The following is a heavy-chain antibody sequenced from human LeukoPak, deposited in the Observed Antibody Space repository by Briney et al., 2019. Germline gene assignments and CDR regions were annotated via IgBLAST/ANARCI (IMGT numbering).Heavy chain of an antibody. J-gene: IGHJ4*02. CDR3: ATLTRGYGYGFD. V-gene: IGHV3-23*01. D-gene: IGHD5-18*01. CDR2: IRDSGGTT. CDR1: RFTFSGFA. Sequence: GGSLRLSCVASRFTFSGFATSWVRQAPGKGLEWVSTIRDSGGTTYYADSVKGRFTISRDNSKNTLYLQMNSLRAEDTAVYYCATLTRGYGYGFDWGQGTLVTVSS.